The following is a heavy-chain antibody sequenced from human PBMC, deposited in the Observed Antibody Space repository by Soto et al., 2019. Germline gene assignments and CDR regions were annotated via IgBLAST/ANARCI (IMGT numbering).Heavy chain of an antibody. Sequence: GGSLRLSCAASGFTFDDYAMHWVRQAPGKGLEWVSGISWNSGSIGYADSVKGRFTISRDNAKNSLYLQMNSLRAEDTALYYCAKDTDGYYDSSGYYYSDAFDIWGQGTMVTVSS. CDR3: AKDTDGYYDSSGYYYSDAFDI. CDR1: GFTFDDYA. D-gene: IGHD3-22*01. CDR2: ISWNSGSI. V-gene: IGHV3-9*01. J-gene: IGHJ3*02.